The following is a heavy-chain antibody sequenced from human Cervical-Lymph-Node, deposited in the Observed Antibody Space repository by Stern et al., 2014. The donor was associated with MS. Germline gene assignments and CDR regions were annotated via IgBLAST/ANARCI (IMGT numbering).Heavy chain of an antibody. Sequence: VQLEESGAEVKKPGSSVKVSCKASGGAINSFDISWMRQAPGQGPEWLGDIIPILGTANFAQKFQGRVSFTADDSTNTAYMELSSLRSDDTAVYYCARHQAGIAGNWGQGTLVIVSS. CDR3: ARHQAGIAGN. D-gene: IGHD6-13*01. CDR1: GGAINSFD. V-gene: IGHV1-69*01. J-gene: IGHJ4*02. CDR2: IIPILGTA.